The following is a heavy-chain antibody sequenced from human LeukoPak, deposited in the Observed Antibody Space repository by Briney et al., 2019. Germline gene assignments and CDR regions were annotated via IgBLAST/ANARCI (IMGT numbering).Heavy chain of an antibody. CDR1: GFTLSSYE. V-gene: IGHV3-48*03. CDR3: ARDPLDDSSGYYWYGMDV. CDR2: ISSSGSTI. Sequence: GGSLRLSCAASGFTLSSYEMNWVRQAPGKGLEWVSYISSSGSTIYYADSVKGRFTISRDNAKNSLYLQMNSLRAEDTAVYYCARDPLDDSSGYYWYGMDVWGQGTTVTVTS. J-gene: IGHJ6*02. D-gene: IGHD3-22*01.